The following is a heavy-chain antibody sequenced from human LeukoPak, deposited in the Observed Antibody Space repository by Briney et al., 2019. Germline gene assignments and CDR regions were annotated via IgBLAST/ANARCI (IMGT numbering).Heavy chain of an antibody. CDR2: ISYDGSNK. V-gene: IGHV3-30*01. CDR1: GFTFSSYA. Sequence: GGSLRLSCAASGFTFSSYAMHWVRQAPGKGLEWVAVISYDGSNKYHADSVKGRFTISRDNSKNTLYLQMNSLRAEDTAVYYCASWKSYWGQGTLVTVSS. CDR3: ASWKSY. D-gene: IGHD1-1*01. J-gene: IGHJ4*02.